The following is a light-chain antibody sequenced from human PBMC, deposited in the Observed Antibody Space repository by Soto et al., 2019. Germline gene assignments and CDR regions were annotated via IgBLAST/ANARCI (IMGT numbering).Light chain of an antibody. V-gene: IGKV1-8*01. Sequence: AIRMTQSPSSFSASIGDRVSITCRATQDIGTYLAWYQQIPGKAPKLLIYDASTLQTGVPSRFSGSGSGSDFTLTISYLQSEDFGTYYCQQYYNYPRTSGQGTKVDIK. CDR3: QQYYNYPRT. CDR1: QDIGTY. CDR2: DAS. J-gene: IGKJ1*01.